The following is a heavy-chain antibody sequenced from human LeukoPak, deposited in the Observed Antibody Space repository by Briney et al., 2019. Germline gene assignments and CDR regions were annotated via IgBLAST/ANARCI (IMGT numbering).Heavy chain of an antibody. CDR2: IYSGGST. CDR1: GLYFTDAW. D-gene: IGHD4-11*01. CDR3: AREGGTVTPYHYYYMDV. Sequence: GGSLRLSCAVSGLYFTDAWMSWVRQAPGKGLEWVSVIYSGGSTYYADSVKGRFTISRDNSKNTLYLQMNSLRAEDTAVYYCAREGGTVTPYHYYYMDVWGKGTTVTVSS. J-gene: IGHJ6*03. V-gene: IGHV3-53*01.